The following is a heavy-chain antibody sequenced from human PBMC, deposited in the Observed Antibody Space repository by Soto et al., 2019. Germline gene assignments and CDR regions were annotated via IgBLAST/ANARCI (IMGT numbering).Heavy chain of an antibody. CDR1: GFPFSTSA. CDR2: ISGNSDAA. D-gene: IGHD3-22*01. V-gene: IGHV3-23*01. J-gene: IGHJ4*02. Sequence: PGGSLRLSCAASGFPFSTSAMNWVRQAPGKGLEWVSIISGNSDAAHYADSVKGRFTISRDNSKNTLYLQMNSLRAEDTAVYYCARDGYYYDSSGLPGYWGQGTLVTVSS. CDR3: ARDGYYYDSSGLPGY.